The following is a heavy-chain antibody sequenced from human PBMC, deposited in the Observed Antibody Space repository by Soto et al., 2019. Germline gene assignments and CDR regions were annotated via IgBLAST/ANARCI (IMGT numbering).Heavy chain of an antibody. D-gene: IGHD2-2*01. Sequence: EVQLLESGGGLVQPGGSLRLSCAASGFTFSSYAMSWVRQAPGKGLEWVSVIPGSDGNTYYADSVKGRFTISRDNSKNTLYLQMNSLRADDTAVYYCAKTVSTTWSFDYWGQGTLVTVSS. CDR1: GFTFSSYA. CDR3: AKTVSTTWSFDY. CDR2: IPGSDGNT. J-gene: IGHJ4*02. V-gene: IGHV3-23*01.